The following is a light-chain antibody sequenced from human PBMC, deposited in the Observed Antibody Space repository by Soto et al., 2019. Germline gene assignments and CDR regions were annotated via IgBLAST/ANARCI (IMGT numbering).Light chain of an antibody. Sequence: ERVMTQSPATLSVSPGERATLSCRASQSVSSNLARYQQKPGQAPRLFIYGASTRATAIPPRFSGSGSGTEFTLTISSLQSEDFAVYYCQQYATWPSTFGQGTRLDIK. CDR3: QQYATWPST. J-gene: IGKJ5*01. CDR1: QSVSSN. CDR2: GAS. V-gene: IGKV3-15*01.